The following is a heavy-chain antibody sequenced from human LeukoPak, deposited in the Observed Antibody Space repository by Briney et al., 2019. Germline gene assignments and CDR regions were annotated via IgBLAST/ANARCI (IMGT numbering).Heavy chain of an antibody. J-gene: IGHJ4*02. Sequence: PSETLSLTCAVYGGSFSGYYWSWIRLPPGKGLEWIGEINHSGSTNYNPSLKSRVTISVDTSKNQFSLKLSSVTAADTAVYYCARGNGVYVWGSYRYDYWGQGTLVTVSS. CDR2: INHSGST. CDR1: GGSFSGYY. CDR3: ARGNGVYVWGSYRYDY. V-gene: IGHV4-34*01. D-gene: IGHD3-16*02.